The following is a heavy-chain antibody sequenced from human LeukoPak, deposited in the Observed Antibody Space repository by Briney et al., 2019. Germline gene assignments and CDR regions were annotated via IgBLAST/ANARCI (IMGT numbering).Heavy chain of an antibody. CDR1: GFTFDDYG. D-gene: IGHD3-3*01. CDR3: AREFMENYDFWSGYSRGDGYFDY. CDR2: INWNGGST. Sequence: PGGSLRLSCAASGFTFDDYGMSWVRQAPGKGLDWVSGINWNGGSTGYADSVKGRFTISRDNAKNSLYVQMNSLRAEDTALYYCAREFMENYDFWSGYSRGDGYFDYWGQGTLVTVSS. V-gene: IGHV3-20*04. J-gene: IGHJ4*02.